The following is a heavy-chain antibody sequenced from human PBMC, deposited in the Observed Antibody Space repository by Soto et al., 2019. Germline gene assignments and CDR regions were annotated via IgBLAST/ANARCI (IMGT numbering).Heavy chain of an antibody. CDR1: GGSISSDDYY. D-gene: IGHD1-1*01. CDR2: IYDIGST. Sequence: SETLSLTCTVSGGSISSDDYYWSWIRQPPGKGLEWLGYIYDIGSTSYSPSLESRITISIDTSKNQFSLKLRSVSAADTAVYYCARDRANSPDFFDFWGQGTLVTVSS. J-gene: IGHJ4*02. CDR3: ARDRANSPDFFDF. V-gene: IGHV4-30-4*01.